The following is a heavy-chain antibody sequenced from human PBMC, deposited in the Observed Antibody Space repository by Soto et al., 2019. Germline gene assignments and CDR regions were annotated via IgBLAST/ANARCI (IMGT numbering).Heavy chain of an antibody. CDR1: GGSFSGYY. CDR3: ARGVLRFLAWLPYYGMDV. CDR2: INHSGST. V-gene: IGHV4-34*01. Sequence: SETLSLTCAVYGGSFSGYYWSWIRQPPGKGLEWIGEINHSGSTNYNPSLKSRVTISVDTSKNQFSLKLSSVTAADTAVYYCARGVLRFLAWLPYYGMDVWRQGTTVTVSS. J-gene: IGHJ6*02. D-gene: IGHD3-3*01.